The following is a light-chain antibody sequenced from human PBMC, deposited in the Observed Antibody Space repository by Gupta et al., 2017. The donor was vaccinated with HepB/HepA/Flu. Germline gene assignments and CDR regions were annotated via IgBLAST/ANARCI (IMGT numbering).Light chain of an antibody. V-gene: IGLV1-40*01. CDR2: GNS. CDR1: SSNIGAGYD. J-gene: IGLJ3*02. CDR3: QPYDSSLSGSV. Sequence: QSVLTQPPSVSGAPGQRVTISCTGSSSNIGAGYDVHWYQQLPGTAPKLLIYGNSNRPSGVPDRFSGSKSGTSASLAITGLQAEDEADYYCQPYDSSLSGSVFGGGTKLTVL.